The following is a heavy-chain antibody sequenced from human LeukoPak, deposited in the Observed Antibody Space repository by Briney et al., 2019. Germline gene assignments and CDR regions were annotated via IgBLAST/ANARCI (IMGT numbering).Heavy chain of an antibody. CDR2: INHSGST. V-gene: IGHV4-34*01. CDR1: GGSFSGYY. Sequence: SETLSLTCAVYGGSFSGYYWSWIRQPPGKGLEWMGEINHSGSTNYNPYLKSRVTISVDTSKNQFSLKLSSVTAADTAVYYCARVKVYCTNGVCYTRFDYWGQGTLVTVSS. D-gene: IGHD2-8*01. CDR3: ARVKVYCTNGVCYTRFDY. J-gene: IGHJ4*02.